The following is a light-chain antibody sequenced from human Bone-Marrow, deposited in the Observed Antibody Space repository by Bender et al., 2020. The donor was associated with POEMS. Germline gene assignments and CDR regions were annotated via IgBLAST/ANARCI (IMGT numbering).Light chain of an antibody. Sequence: QFALTQPASMSASPGQSLTISCTGATSDIGDYEYVSWYQQHPGKVPKLIIYDVHKRPSGIPERFSGSNSGNTATLTISGTQTLDEADYYCQVWDSTTAIFGGGTKLTVL. J-gene: IGLJ2*01. CDR3: QVWDSTTAI. CDR1: TSDIGDYEY. CDR2: DVH. V-gene: IGLV2-14*03.